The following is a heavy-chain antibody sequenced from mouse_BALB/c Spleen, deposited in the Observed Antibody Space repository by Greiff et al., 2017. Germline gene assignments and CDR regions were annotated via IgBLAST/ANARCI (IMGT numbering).Heavy chain of an antibody. CDR2: IYPGSGNT. V-gene: IGHV1-77*01. J-gene: IGHJ2*01. Sequence: QVQLQQSGAELARPGASVKLSCKASGYTFTDYYINWVKQRTGQGLEWIGEIYPGSGNTYYNEKFKGKATLTADKSSSTAYMQLSSLTSEDSAVYFCARRDYGGDDWGQGTTLTVSS. CDR3: ARRDYGGDD. D-gene: IGHD1-1*01. CDR1: GYTFTDYY.